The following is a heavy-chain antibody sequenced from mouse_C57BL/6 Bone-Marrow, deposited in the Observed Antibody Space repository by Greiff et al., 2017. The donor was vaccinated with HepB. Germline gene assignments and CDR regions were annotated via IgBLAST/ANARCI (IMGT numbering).Heavy chain of an antibody. CDR3: ARDPNYYGSSYWYFDV. CDR2: SRNKANDYTT. V-gene: IGHV7-1*01. D-gene: IGHD1-1*01. Sequence: EVKLVESGGGLVQSGRSLILSCATSGFTFSDFYMEWVRQAPGKGLEWIAASRNKANDYTTEYSASVKGRFIVSRDTSQSILYLQMNALRAEDTAIYYCARDPNYYGSSYWYFDVWGTGTTVTVSS. CDR1: GFTFSDFY. J-gene: IGHJ1*03.